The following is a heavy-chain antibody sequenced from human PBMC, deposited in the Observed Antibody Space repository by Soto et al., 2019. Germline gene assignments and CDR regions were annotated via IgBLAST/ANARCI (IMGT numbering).Heavy chain of an antibody. D-gene: IGHD2-2*01. J-gene: IGHJ4*02. CDR3: APIRSGEISVVPAATSYPD. Sequence: GGSLRLSCAASGFTFSSYAMSWVRQAPGKGLEWVSAISGSGGSTYYADSVKGRFTISRDNSKNTLYLQMNSLRAEDTAVYYCAPIRSGEISVVPAATSYPDWGQGTLVTVSS. CDR1: GFTFSSYA. V-gene: IGHV3-23*01. CDR2: ISGSGGST.